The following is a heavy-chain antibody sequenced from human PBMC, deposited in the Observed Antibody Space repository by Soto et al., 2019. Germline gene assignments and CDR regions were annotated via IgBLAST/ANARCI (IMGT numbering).Heavy chain of an antibody. CDR1: GFTFSSYA. V-gene: IGHV3-23*01. J-gene: IGHJ5*02. Sequence: PGGSLRLSCAASGFTFSSYAMSWVRQAPGKGLEWVSAISGSGGSTCYADSVKGRFTISRDNSKNTLYLQMNSLRAEDTAVYYCAKGQSYYYDSEGVSLFLGIGPWGQGTLVTVSS. D-gene: IGHD3-22*01. CDR2: ISGSGGST. CDR3: AKGQSYYYDSEGVSLFLGIGP.